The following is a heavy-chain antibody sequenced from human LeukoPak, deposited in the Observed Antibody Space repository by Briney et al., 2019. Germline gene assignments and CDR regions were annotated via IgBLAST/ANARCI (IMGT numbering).Heavy chain of an antibody. V-gene: IGHV3-30-3*01. CDR1: GFTFRRYA. Sequence: GGSLRLSCAASGFTFRRYAMHGVRQAPGKGLEWVAVISYDGSNKYYADSVKGRFTISRDTSKNTLYLQMNSLRAEDTAVYYCARGRAIVVAAIQSYFDYWGQGTLVTVSS. CDR2: ISYDGSNK. D-gene: IGHD2-15*01. J-gene: IGHJ4*02. CDR3: ARGRAIVVAAIQSYFDY.